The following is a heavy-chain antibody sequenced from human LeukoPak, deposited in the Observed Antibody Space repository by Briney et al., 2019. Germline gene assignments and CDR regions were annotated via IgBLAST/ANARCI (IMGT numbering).Heavy chain of an antibody. CDR2: INPNSGGT. CDR3: ARDMDFWSGYLYYYYYGMDV. CDR1: GYTFTGYY. D-gene: IGHD3-3*01. J-gene: IGHJ6*02. V-gene: IGHV1-2*02. Sequence: GASVTVSCKASGYTFTGYYMHWVRQAPGQGLEWMGWINPNSGGTNYAQKFQGRVTMTRDTSISTAYMELSRLRSDDTAVYYCARDMDFWSGYLYYYYYGMDVWGQGTTVTVSS.